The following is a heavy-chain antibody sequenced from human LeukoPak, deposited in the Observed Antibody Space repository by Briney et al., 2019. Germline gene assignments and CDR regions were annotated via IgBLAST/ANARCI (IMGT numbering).Heavy chain of an antibody. D-gene: IGHD5-24*01. Sequence: GGSLRLSCAASGFTFNNYAMSWVRQAPGKGLEWVSAISGSGGGTYYADSVKGRFTISRENSKNTLYLQMNSLRAEDTAVYYCARADDGYKYWGQGTLVTVSS. J-gene: IGHJ4*02. CDR2: ISGSGGGT. CDR3: ARADDGYKY. V-gene: IGHV3-23*01. CDR1: GFTFNNYA.